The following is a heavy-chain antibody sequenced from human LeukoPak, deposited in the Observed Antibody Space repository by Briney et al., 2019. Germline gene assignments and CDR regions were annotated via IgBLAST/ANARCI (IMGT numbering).Heavy chain of an antibody. CDR2: ISYDGSNK. D-gene: IGHD3-3*01. CDR3: ARSSVDFDLWSGYFDTWFDP. CDR1: GFTFSSYA. J-gene: IGHJ5*02. Sequence: PGRSLRLSCAASGFTFSSYAMHWVRQAPGKGLEWVAVISYDGSNKYYADSVKGRFTISRDNSKNTLYLQMNSLRAEDTAVYYCARSSVDFDLWSGYFDTWFDPWGQGTLVTVSS. V-gene: IGHV3-30-3*01.